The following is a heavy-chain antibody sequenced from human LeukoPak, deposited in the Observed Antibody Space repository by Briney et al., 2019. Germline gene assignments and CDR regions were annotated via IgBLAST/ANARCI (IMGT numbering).Heavy chain of an antibody. V-gene: IGHV1-8*03. Sequence: ASVKVSCKASGYTFTSYDINWVRQATGQGLEWMGWMNPNSGNTGYAQKFQVRVAITRNTSISTAYMELSSLRSEDTAVYYCARGGYQLLLFYWGQGTLVTVSS. CDR3: ARGGYQLLLFY. CDR1: GYTFTSYD. J-gene: IGHJ4*02. CDR2: MNPNSGNT. D-gene: IGHD2-2*01.